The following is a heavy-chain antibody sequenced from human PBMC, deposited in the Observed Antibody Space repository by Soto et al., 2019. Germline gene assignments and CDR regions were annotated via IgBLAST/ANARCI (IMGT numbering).Heavy chain of an antibody. Sequence: QVQLVQSGAEVKKPGSSVRVSCKASGDTFTFYSINWVRQAPGLGLEWMGRINPILSMSNYAQRFQGRVTMTAEKSTSRAYMEWSSLRSEDTAMYGCASSYGSGYRAFDYWGQGALVTVSS. CDR3: ASSYGSGYRAFDY. J-gene: IGHJ4*02. V-gene: IGHV1-69*02. CDR1: GDTFTFYS. D-gene: IGHD3-10*01. CDR2: INPILSMS.